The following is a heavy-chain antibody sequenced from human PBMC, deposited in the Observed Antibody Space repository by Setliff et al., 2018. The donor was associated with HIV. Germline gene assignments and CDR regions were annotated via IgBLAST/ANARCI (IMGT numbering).Heavy chain of an antibody. CDR2: VKSDGSDK. D-gene: IGHD1-20*01. J-gene: IGHJ4*02. V-gene: IGHV3-7*03. CDR1: GYRFSDYW. CDR3: VRDFNWNMDY. Sequence: GGSLRLSCAASGYRFSDYWMNWVRQAPGKGLEWVAIVKSDGSDKYYVDSVEGRFIISRDNTRNSLYLYMNNVRAEDTAVYYCVRDFNWNMDYWGQGTLVTVSS.